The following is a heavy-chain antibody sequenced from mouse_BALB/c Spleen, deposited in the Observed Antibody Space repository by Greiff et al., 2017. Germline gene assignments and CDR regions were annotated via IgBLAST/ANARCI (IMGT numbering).Heavy chain of an antibody. D-gene: IGHD2-10*01. CDR3: AREESYYGFAY. J-gene: IGHJ3*01. CDR1: GYAFTSYN. Sequence: EVQLQQSGPELVKPGASVKVSCKASGYAFTSYNMYWVKQSHGKSLEWIGYIDPYNDGTKYNEKFKGKATLTSDKSSSTAYMELSSLTSEDSAVYYCAREESYYGFAYWGQGTLVTVSA. V-gene: IGHV1-14*01. CDR2: IDPYNDGT.